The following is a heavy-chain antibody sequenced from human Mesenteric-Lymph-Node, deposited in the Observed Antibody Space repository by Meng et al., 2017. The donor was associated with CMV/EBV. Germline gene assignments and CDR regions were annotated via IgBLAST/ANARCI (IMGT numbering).Heavy chain of an antibody. V-gene: IGHV3-30*04. CDR1: GFTFSSYA. CDR2: ISYDGSNK. Sequence: GGSLRLSCAASGFTFSSYAMHWVRQAPGKGLEWVAVISYDGSNKYYADSVKGRFIISRDNSKNTLYLQMDSLGPEDTAVYFCARDQEVFGGDFGVIIGAFHYWGQGTLVTVSS. CDR3: ARDQEVFGGDFGVIIGAFHY. D-gene: IGHD3-3*01. J-gene: IGHJ4*02.